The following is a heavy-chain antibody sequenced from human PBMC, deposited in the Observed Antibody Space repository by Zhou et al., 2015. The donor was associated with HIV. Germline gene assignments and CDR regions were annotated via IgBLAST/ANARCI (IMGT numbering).Heavy chain of an antibody. Sequence: QVQLVQSGAEVKKPGSSVKVSCKASGGTFSSYAISWVRQAPGQGLEWMGGIIPIFGTANYAQKFQGRVTITADESTSTAYMELSSLRSEDTAVYYCARGPPRYSSYMSAEYFQHWGQGTLVHRLL. CDR3: ARGPPRYSSYMSAEYFQH. CDR1: GGTFSSYA. D-gene: IGHD6-13*01. J-gene: IGHJ1*01. CDR2: IIPIFGTA. V-gene: IGHV1-69*01.